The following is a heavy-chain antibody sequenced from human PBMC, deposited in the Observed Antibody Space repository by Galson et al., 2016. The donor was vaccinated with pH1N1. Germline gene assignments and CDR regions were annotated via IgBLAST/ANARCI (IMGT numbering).Heavy chain of an antibody. CDR2: FDGSGGST. Sequence: SLRLSCAASGFTFSTYAMSWVRQAPGKGLEWVSSFDGSGGSTYCADSVQGRFTISRDDSKSTLYLQMSSLRAEDTAVYYCAKAEHNWASYFDYWGQGTLVTVSS. J-gene: IGHJ4*02. V-gene: IGHV3-23*01. CDR3: AKAEHNWASYFDY. D-gene: IGHD1-20*01. CDR1: GFTFSTYA.